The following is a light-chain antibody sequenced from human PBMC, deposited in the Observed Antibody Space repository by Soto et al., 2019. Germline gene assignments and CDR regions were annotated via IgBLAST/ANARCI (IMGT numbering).Light chain of an antibody. CDR2: DAS. CDR1: QSVSSY. CDR3: QQRSNWPPIT. V-gene: IGKV3-11*01. Sequence: EIGLTQSPSSVSLSPGERATLSCRASQSVSSYLAWYQQKPGQAPRLLIYDASNRAPGIPARFSGSGSGTDFTLTINSLEPEDSAVYYCQQRSNWPPITFGQGTRLEIK. J-gene: IGKJ5*01.